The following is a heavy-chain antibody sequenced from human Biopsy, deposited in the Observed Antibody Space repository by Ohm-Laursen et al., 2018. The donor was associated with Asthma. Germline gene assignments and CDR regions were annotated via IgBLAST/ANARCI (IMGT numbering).Heavy chain of an antibody. D-gene: IGHD2-2*01. CDR3: ARKAGSCISRTCYSLDF. Sequence: SSVKVSCKSLGGTFNTYVIGWVRQAPGQGLEWMGGINSVFGTTAYPQKFQDRVTITEDDSTSTVYMELSSLRSEDTAVYYCARKAGSCISRTCYSLDFWGQGTLVTVSS. J-gene: IGHJ4*02. V-gene: IGHV1-69*01. CDR1: GGTFNTYV. CDR2: INSVFGTT.